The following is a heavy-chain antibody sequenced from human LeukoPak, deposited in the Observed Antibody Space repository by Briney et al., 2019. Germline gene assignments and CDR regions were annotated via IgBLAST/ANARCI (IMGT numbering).Heavy chain of an antibody. CDR2: ISGSGGST. CDR3: ASGGPYRPPPGYFDY. CDR1: GFTFSSYW. J-gene: IGHJ4*02. V-gene: IGHV3-23*01. Sequence: GGSLRLSCAASGFTFSSYWMSWVRQAPGKGLEWVSAISGSGGSTYYADSVKGRFTTSRDNSKNTLYLQMNSLRAEDTAVYYCASGGPYRPPPGYFDYWGQGTLVTVSS.